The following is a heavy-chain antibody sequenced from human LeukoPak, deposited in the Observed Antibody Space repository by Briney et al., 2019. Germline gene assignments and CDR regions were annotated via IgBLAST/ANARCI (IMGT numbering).Heavy chain of an antibody. CDR1: GFTFSSYG. Sequence: KPGRSLRLSCAASGFTFSSYGMHWVRQAPGKGLEWVAVIWYDGSNKYYADSVKGRFTISRGNSKNTLYLQMNSLRAEDTAVYYCARDRRYCSSTSCYQYWFDPWGQGTLVTVSS. CDR2: IWYDGSNK. J-gene: IGHJ5*02. V-gene: IGHV3-33*01. CDR3: ARDRRYCSSTSCYQYWFDP. D-gene: IGHD2-2*01.